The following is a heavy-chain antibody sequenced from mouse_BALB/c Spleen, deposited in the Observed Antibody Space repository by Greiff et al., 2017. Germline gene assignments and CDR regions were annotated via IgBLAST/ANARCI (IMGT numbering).Heavy chain of an antibody. CDR3: VRDGYFDY. CDR2: IWTGGGT. Sequence: QVQLQQSGPGLVAPSQSLSITCTVSGFSLTSYDISWIRQPPGKGLEWLGVIWTGGGTNYNSAFMSRLSISKDNSKSQVFLKMNSLQTDDTAIYYCVRDGYFDYWGQGTTLIVSS. J-gene: IGHJ2*01. V-gene: IGHV2-9-2*01. CDR1: GFSLTSYD.